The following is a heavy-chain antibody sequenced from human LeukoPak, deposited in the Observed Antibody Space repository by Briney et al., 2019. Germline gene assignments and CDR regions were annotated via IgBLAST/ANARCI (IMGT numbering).Heavy chain of an antibody. V-gene: IGHV1-69*06. D-gene: IGHD3-22*01. CDR2: IIPIFGTA. CDR3: ARDSSGPVYYYYMDV. Sequence: GASVKVSCKASGGTFSSYAISWVRQAPGQGLEWMGGIIPIFGTANYAQKFRGRVTITADKSTSTAYMELSSLRSEDTAVYYCARDSSGPVYYYYMDVWGKGTTVTVSS. J-gene: IGHJ6*03. CDR1: GGTFSSYA.